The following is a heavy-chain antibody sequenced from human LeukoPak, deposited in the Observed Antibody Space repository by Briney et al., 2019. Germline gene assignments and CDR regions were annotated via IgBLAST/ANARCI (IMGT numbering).Heavy chain of an antibody. J-gene: IGHJ3*02. V-gene: IGHV1-69*04. D-gene: IGHD4-17*01. Sequence: ASVKVSCKASGYTFIAYYMHWVRQAPGQGLEWMGRIIPILGIANYAQKFQGRVTITADKSTSTAYMELSSLRSEDTAVYYCAREGDYDAFDIWGQGTMVTVSS. CDR3: AREGDYDAFDI. CDR2: IIPILGIA. CDR1: GYTFIAYY.